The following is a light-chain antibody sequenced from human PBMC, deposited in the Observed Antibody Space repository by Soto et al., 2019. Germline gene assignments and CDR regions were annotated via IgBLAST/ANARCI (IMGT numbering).Light chain of an antibody. Sequence: QSVLTQPASVSGSPGQSITISCTGTSGDVGAYNFVSWFQQHSGKAPKIMLYDVTSRPSGVSNRFSGSKSGNTASLTISGLQAEDEADYYCSSFTTSHTLIFGGGTKLTVL. V-gene: IGLV2-14*01. J-gene: IGLJ2*01. CDR2: DVT. CDR3: SSFTTSHTLI. CDR1: SGDVGAYNF.